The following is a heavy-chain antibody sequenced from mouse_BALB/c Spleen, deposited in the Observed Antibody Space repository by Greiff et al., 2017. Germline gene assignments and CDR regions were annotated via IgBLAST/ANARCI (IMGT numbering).Heavy chain of an antibody. J-gene: IGHJ1*01. CDR1: GFTFSSYG. CDR3: ASHYGSRDWYFDV. Sequence: EVKVVESGGDLVKPGGSLKLSCAASGFTFSSYGMSWVRQTPDKRLEWVATISSGGSYTYYPDSVKGRFTISRDNAKNTLYLQMSSLKSEDTAMYYCASHYGSRDWYFDVWGAGTTVTVSS. V-gene: IGHV5-6*01. D-gene: IGHD1-1*01. CDR2: ISSGGSYT.